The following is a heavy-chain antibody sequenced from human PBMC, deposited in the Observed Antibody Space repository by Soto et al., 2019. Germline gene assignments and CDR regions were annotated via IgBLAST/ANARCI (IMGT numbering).Heavy chain of an antibody. CDR3: ARLALVTRIFDY. CDR1: GGAISSGGYS. CDR2: VYHSGNP. Sequence: PSETLSLTCAVSGGAISSGGYSWSWIRQPPGEGLEWIGYVYHSGNPYYNPSFKGRVTISLDRSKNQFSLELGSVTAADTAVYYCARLALVTRIFDYWGQGTLVTVSS. V-gene: IGHV4-30-2*01. D-gene: IGHD2-21*02. J-gene: IGHJ4*02.